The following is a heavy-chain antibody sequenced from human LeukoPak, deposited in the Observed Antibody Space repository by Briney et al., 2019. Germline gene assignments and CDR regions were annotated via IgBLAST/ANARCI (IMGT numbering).Heavy chain of an antibody. CDR3: ARGNSVAGLRNYYMDV. CDR1: GYTFTSYD. V-gene: IGHV1-8*03. D-gene: IGHD6-19*01. CDR2: MNPNSGNT. J-gene: IGHJ6*03. Sequence: GASVKVSCKASGYTFTSYDINWVRQATGQGLEWMGWMNPNSGNTGYAQKFQGRVAITRNTSISTAYMELSRLRSDDTAVYYCARGNSVAGLRNYYMDVWGKGTTVTVSS.